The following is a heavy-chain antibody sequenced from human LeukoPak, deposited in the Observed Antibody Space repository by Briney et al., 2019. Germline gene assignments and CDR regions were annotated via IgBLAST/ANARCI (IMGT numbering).Heavy chain of an antibody. J-gene: IGHJ4*02. Sequence: WASVKVSCKASGYTFTAYYMHWVRQAPGQGLEWMGWIYPNSGGTNYARKFRGRVTMTRDTSISTAYLELSRLRSGDTAVYYCARDWSVGIRDDYWGQGTLVTVSS. CDR2: IYPNSGGT. V-gene: IGHV1-2*02. CDR1: GYTFTAYY. CDR3: ARDWSVGIRDDY. D-gene: IGHD3-3*01.